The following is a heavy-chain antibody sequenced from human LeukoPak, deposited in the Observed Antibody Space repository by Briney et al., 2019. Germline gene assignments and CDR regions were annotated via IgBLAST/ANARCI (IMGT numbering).Heavy chain of an antibody. V-gene: IGHV4-30-4*01. D-gene: IGHD3-3*01. CDR2: IYYSGST. CDR3: ARVYSIFGVVKYYFDY. CDR1: GGSISSGDYY. Sequence: SQTLSLTCTVSGGSISSGDYYWSWIRQPPGKGLEWIGYIYYSGSTYYNPSLKGRVTISVDTSKNQFSLKLSSVTAADTAVYYCARVYSIFGVVKYYFDYWGQGTLVTVSS. J-gene: IGHJ4*02.